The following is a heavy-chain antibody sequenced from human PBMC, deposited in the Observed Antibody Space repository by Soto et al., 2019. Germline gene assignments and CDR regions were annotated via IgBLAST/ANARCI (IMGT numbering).Heavy chain of an antibody. CDR3: ARARGVDY. Sequence: GGSLRLSCVGSGFTFSNHWMNWVRQAPGQGLEWVANIKADGSEKYYVDSVKGRFTISRDNAKNSLYLQMNSLRAEDTAVYHCARARGVDYWGQGTQVTVSS. D-gene: IGHD3-16*01. CDR1: GFTFSNHW. CDR2: IKADGSEK. J-gene: IGHJ4*02. V-gene: IGHV3-7*03.